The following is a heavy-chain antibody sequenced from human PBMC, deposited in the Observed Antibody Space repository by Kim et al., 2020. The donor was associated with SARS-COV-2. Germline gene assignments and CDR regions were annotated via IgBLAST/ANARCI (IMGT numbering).Heavy chain of an antibody. V-gene: IGHV4-34*01. CDR2: INHSGST. Sequence: SETLSLTCAVYGGSFSGYYWSWIRQPPGKGLEWIGEINHSGSTNYHPSLKSRVTISVDTSKNQFSLKLSSVTAADTAVYYCARGRLRGYYYYGMDVWGQGTTVTVSS. CDR1: GGSFSGYY. D-gene: IGHD4-17*01. J-gene: IGHJ6*02. CDR3: ARGRLRGYYYYGMDV.